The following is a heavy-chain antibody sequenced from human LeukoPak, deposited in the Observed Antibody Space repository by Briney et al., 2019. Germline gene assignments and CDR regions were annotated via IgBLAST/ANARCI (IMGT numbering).Heavy chain of an antibody. V-gene: IGHV3-15*01. CDR1: GFTFSNAW. Sequence: PGGSLRLSCAASGFTFSNAWMSWVRQAPGKGLEWVGRIKSKTDGGTTDYAAPVKGRFTISRDDSKNTLYLQMNSLKTEDTAVYYCTTVLPPPMHYDSNGYTAFDIWGQGTMVTVSS. CDR3: TTVLPPPMHYDSNGYTAFDI. CDR2: IKSKTDGGTT. J-gene: IGHJ3*02. D-gene: IGHD3-22*01.